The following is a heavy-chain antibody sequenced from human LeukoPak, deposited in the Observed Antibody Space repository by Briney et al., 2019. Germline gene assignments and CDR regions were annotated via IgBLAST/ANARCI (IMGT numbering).Heavy chain of an antibody. CDR1: GYTFTSYA. D-gene: IGHD3-22*01. J-gene: IGHJ5*02. Sequence: ASVKASCKASGYTFTSYAMHWVRQAPGQRLEWMGWINAGNGNTKYSQKFQGRVTITRDTSASTAYMELRSLRSDDTAVYYCARADYYDSIDWGPWGQGTLVTVSS. CDR3: ARADYYDSIDWGP. CDR2: INAGNGNT. V-gene: IGHV1-3*01.